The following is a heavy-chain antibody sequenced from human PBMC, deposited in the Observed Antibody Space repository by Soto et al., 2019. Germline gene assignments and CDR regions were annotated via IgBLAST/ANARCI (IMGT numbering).Heavy chain of an antibody. J-gene: IGHJ4*02. CDR1: GYSFTTHW. Sequence: GESLKISCKGSGYSFTTHWIGWVRQMPGKGLEWMGRIDPSDSYTDYSPTVQGHVTMSADKSINTAYLQWSSLQASDTAVYYCTRHTGYDSSLDYWGQGTLVTVSS. CDR2: IDPSDSYT. CDR3: TRHTGYDSSLDY. V-gene: IGHV5-10-1*01. D-gene: IGHD5-12*01.